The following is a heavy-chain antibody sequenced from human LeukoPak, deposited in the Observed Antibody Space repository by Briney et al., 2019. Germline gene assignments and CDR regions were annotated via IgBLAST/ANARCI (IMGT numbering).Heavy chain of an antibody. Sequence: PGGSLRLSCAASGFTLCGYWMHWVRQGPEKGLELVSRIDNDGHGILYADSVKGRFTTSRDNAKNTLYLQMNSLRFEDTAVYYCATGGGWVPSFGVVTHIDVWGKGTTVTVSS. CDR3: ATGGGWVPSFGVVTHIDV. V-gene: IGHV3-74*03. CDR2: IDNDGHGI. D-gene: IGHD3-3*01. J-gene: IGHJ6*03. CDR1: GFTLCGYW.